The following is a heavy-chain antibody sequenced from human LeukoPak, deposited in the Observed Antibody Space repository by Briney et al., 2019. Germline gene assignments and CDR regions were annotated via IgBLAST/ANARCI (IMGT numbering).Heavy chain of an antibody. V-gene: IGHV1-18*01. CDR2: ISAYNGNT. CDR3: ARSGVYSSGRMTPYYYYGMDV. D-gene: IGHD6-19*01. Sequence: GASVKVSCKASGYTFTSYGISWVRQAPGQGLEWMGWISAYNGNTNYAQKLQGRVTMTTDTSTSTAYVELRSLRSDDTAVYYCARSGVYSSGRMTPYYYYGMDVWGQGTTVTVSS. CDR1: GYTFTSYG. J-gene: IGHJ6*02.